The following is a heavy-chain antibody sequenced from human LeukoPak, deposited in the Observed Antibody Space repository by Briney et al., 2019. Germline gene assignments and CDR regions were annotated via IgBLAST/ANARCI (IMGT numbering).Heavy chain of an antibody. V-gene: IGHV3-30-3*01. D-gene: IGHD3-10*01. CDR2: ISYDGSNK. Sequence: GGSLRLSCAASGFTFSSYAMHWVRQAPGKGLEWVAVISYDGSNKYYADSVKGRFTISRDNSKNTLYLQMNSLRAEDTAVYYCARGAGVLLWFGEMDVWGQGTTVTVPS. J-gene: IGHJ6*02. CDR1: GFTFSSYA. CDR3: ARGAGVLLWFGEMDV.